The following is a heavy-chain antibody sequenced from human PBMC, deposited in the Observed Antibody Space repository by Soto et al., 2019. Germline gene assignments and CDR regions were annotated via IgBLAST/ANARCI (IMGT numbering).Heavy chain of an antibody. D-gene: IGHD4-17*01. Sequence: QVQLVESGGGVVQPGRSLRLSCAASGFTFSSYGMHWVRQAPGKGLAWVAVISYDGSNKYYADSVKGRFTISRDNSKNTLYLQMNSLRAEDTAVYYCAKDPVTYEKYYYYYMDVWGKGTTVTVSS. CDR1: GFTFSSYG. J-gene: IGHJ6*03. V-gene: IGHV3-30*18. CDR3: AKDPVTYEKYYYYYMDV. CDR2: ISYDGSNK.